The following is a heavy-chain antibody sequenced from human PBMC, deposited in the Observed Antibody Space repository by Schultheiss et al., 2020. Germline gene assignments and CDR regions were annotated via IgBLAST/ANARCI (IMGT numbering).Heavy chain of an antibody. Sequence: SETLSLTCTVSGGSVSSGSYYWSWIRQPPGKGLEWIGYIYYSGSTNYNPSLKSRVTISVDKSKNQFSLKLSSVTAADTAVYYCARDARYLAVAGPYYYYYYGMDVWGQGTTVTVSS. J-gene: IGHJ6*02. CDR1: GGSVSSGSYY. CDR3: ARDARYLAVAGPYYYYYYGMDV. D-gene: IGHD6-19*01. CDR2: IYYSGST. V-gene: IGHV4-61*01.